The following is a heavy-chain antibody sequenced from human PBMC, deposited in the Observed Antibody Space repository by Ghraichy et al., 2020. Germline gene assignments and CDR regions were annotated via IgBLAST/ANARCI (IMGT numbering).Heavy chain of an antibody. V-gene: IGHV4-59*01. CDR2: IYYSGST. Sequence: SETLSLTCTVSGGSISSYYWSWIRQPLGKELELIGDIYYSGSTNYNPSLKGRVTISVDTSKNQFSLKLSSVTAADTAVYYCARLSDVDGCSSTRCYTSNWFDHW. J-gene: IGHJ5*02. CDR1: GGSISSYY. D-gene: IGHD2-2*02. CDR3: ARLSDVDGCSSTRCYTSNWFDH.